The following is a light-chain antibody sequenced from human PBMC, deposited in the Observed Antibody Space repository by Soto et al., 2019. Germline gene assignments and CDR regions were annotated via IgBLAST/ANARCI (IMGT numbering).Light chain of an antibody. CDR2: EVT. J-gene: IGLJ2*01. CDR1: SSDIGGYNL. V-gene: IGLV2-23*02. Sequence: QSALTQPASVSGSPGQSITISCSGTSSDIGGYNLISWYRQYPGKAPKLIIYEVTKRPSGVSDRFSGSKSGNTASLTISGLQADDESDYYCCSYAGPSGFNVVFGGGTKLTVL. CDR3: CSYAGPSGFNVV.